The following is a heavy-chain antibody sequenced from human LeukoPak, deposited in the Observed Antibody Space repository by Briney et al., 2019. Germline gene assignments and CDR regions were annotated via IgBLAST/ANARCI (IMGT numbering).Heavy chain of an antibody. CDR3: ASLDYGDYIGYYYYRMDV. CDR2: INSDGSST. Sequence: GGFLRLSCAASGFTFSSYWMHWVRQAPGKGLVWVSRINSDGSSTSYADSVKGRFTISRDNAKNTLYLQMNSLRAEDTAVYYCASLDYGDYIGYYYYRMDVWGQGTTVTVSS. D-gene: IGHD4-17*01. V-gene: IGHV3-74*01. CDR1: GFTFSSYW. J-gene: IGHJ6*02.